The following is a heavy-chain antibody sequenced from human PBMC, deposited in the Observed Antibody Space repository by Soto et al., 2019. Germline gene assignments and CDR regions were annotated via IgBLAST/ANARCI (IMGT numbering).Heavy chain of an antibody. CDR1: GGSISSYY. Sequence: SETLSLTCTVSGGSISSYYWSWIRQPPGKGLEWIGYIYYSGSTNYNPSLKSRVTISVDTSKNQFSLKLSSVTAADTAVYYCARHRRLYNAIFGVVTPPEHYYMDVWGKGTTVTVSS. D-gene: IGHD3-3*01. V-gene: IGHV4-59*08. CDR2: IYYSGST. J-gene: IGHJ6*03. CDR3: ARHRRLYNAIFGVVTPPEHYYMDV.